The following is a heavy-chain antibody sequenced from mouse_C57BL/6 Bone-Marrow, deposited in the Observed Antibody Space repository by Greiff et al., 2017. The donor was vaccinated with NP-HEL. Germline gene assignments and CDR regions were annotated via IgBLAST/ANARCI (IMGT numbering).Heavy chain of an antibody. CDR3: ARRPRGYFDV. CDR2: ISYDGSN. CDR1: GYSITSGYY. V-gene: IGHV3-6*01. J-gene: IGHJ1*03. Sequence: EVKVEESGPGLVKPSQSLSLTCSVTGYSITSGYYWNWIRQFPGNKLEWMGYISYDGSNNYNPSLKNRISITRDTSKNQFFLKLNSVTTEDTATYYCARRPRGYFDVWGTGTTVTVSS.